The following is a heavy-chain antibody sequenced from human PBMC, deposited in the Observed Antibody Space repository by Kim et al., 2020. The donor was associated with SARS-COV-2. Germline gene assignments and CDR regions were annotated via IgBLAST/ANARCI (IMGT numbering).Heavy chain of an antibody. Sequence: SETLSLTCTVSGGSISSYYWSWIRQPPGKGLEWIGYIYYSGSTNYNPSLKSRVTISVDTSKNQFSLKLSSVTAADTAVYYCAGLGRQWELFYGMDVWGQGTTVTVSS. D-gene: IGHD1-26*01. V-gene: IGHV4-59*13. CDR3: AGLGRQWELFYGMDV. CDR1: GGSISSYY. J-gene: IGHJ6*02. CDR2: IYYSGST.